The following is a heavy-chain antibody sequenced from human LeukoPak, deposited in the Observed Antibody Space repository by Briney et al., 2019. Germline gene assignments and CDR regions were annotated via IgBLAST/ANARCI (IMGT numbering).Heavy chain of an antibody. CDR2: ISSSGSTV. CDR3: ARDTTIHYGMDA. D-gene: IGHD3-3*01. Sequence: QPGGSLRLSCAASGFTFSSYEMNWVRQAPGKGLEWVSYISSSGSTVYYADSVKGRFTISRDNAKNSLYLQMNSLRAEDTAVYYCARDTTIHYGMDAWGQGTTVTVSS. V-gene: IGHV3-48*03. J-gene: IGHJ6*02. CDR1: GFTFSSYE.